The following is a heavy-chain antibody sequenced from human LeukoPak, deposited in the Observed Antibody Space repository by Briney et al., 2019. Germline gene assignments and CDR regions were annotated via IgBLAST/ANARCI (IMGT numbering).Heavy chain of an antibody. CDR3: VRGRERVAATNNWFDP. D-gene: IGHD2-15*01. CDR1: GFTFSSYW. CDR2: IKKDGSEK. J-gene: IGHJ5*02. Sequence: GGSLRLSCAVSGFTFSSYWMSWVRQTPGKGLEWVANIKKDGSEKRYVDSVKGRFTISRDNAKNSLYLQMNSLRAEDTAVYYCVRGRERVAATNNWFDPWGQGTLVTVSS. V-gene: IGHV3-7*04.